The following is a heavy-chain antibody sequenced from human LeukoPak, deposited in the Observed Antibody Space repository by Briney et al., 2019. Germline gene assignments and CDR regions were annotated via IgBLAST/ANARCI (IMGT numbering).Heavy chain of an antibody. D-gene: IGHD2-2*01. V-gene: IGHV3-23*01. Sequence: GGSLRLSCAASGFTFSSYAMSWVRQAPGKGLEWVSAISGSGGSTYYADSVKGRFTISRDNSKNTLYLQMNSLRAEDTAVYYCAKGDIVVVPGEPTFYYWGQGTLVTVSS. CDR3: AKGDIVVVPGEPTFYY. J-gene: IGHJ4*02. CDR2: ISGSGGST. CDR1: GFTFSSYA.